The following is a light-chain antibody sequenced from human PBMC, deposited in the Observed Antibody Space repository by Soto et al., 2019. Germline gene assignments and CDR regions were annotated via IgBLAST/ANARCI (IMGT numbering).Light chain of an antibody. V-gene: IGKV3-15*01. CDR3: QQYNSWSSIT. CDR2: GAS. J-gene: IGKJ5*01. CDR1: QSVSSN. Sequence: EIVMTQSPATLSVSPGERATLSCRASQSVSSNLAWYQQKPGQAPRLLIYGASTRATGIPVRFSGSGSGTDFALTISSLQSEDLAIYYCQQYNSWSSITFGQGTRLEIK.